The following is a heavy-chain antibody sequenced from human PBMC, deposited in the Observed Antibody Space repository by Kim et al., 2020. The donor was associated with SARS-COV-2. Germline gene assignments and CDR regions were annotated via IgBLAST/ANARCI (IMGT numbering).Heavy chain of an antibody. J-gene: IGHJ4*02. Sequence: GGSLRLSCAASGFTFSDFYMGWIRQAPGKGLEWVSFISGRSSYTNYADSVKGRFTISRDSAKNSLSLQTNSLRAEDTAVYYCARLIGRIYYYFAFWGPGT. CDR3: ARLIGRIYYYFAF. D-gene: IGHD3-16*02. CDR2: ISGRSSYT. CDR1: GFTFSDFY. V-gene: IGHV3-11*03.